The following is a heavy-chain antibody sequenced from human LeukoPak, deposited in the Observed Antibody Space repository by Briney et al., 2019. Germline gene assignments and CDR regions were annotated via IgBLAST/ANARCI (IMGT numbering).Heavy chain of an antibody. CDR2: ISYDGGNK. V-gene: IGHV3-30*04. Sequence: GGSLRLSCSASGFVFSDYAMHWVRQAPGKGLEWVAIISYDGGNKYYADSVKGRFTISRDNSKNTLFLQMNSLRAEDTAVYFCARSYQRYYFDYWGQGTLVTVSS. CDR3: ARSYQRYYFDY. CDR1: GFVFSDYA. J-gene: IGHJ4*02. D-gene: IGHD1-14*01.